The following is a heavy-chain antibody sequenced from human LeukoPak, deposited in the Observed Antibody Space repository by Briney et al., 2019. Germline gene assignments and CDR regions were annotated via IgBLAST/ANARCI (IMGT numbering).Heavy chain of an antibody. J-gene: IGHJ4*02. CDR1: GFTFSSYS. CDR2: ISSSSSYI. CDR3: ARDLVGATDY. D-gene: IGHD3-10*01. Sequence: PGGSLRLSCAASGFTFSSYSMNWVRQAPGQGLEWVSSISSSSSYIYYADSVKGRFTISRDNAKNSLYLQMNSLRAEDTAVYYCARDLVGATDYWGQGTLVTVSS. V-gene: IGHV3-21*01.